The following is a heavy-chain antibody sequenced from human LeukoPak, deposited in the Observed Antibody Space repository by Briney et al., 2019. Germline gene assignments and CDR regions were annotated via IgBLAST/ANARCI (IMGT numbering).Heavy chain of an antibody. Sequence: GGSLRLSCAASGFTFSSYGMHWVRHAPGKGLEWVAFIRYDGSNKYYADSVKGRFTISRDNSKNTLYLQMNSLRAEDTAVYYCAKDTPAYFDYWGQGTLVTVSS. CDR2: IRYDGSNK. J-gene: IGHJ4*02. V-gene: IGHV3-30*02. CDR3: AKDTPAYFDY. CDR1: GFTFSSYG.